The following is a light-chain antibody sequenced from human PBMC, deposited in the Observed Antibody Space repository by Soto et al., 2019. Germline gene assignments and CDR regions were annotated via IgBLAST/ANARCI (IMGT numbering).Light chain of an antibody. CDR1: QSVSNN. Sequence: EIVMTQSPATLSVSPGERVTLSCRAIQSVSNNLAWYHHKPGQTPRLLIYHTSTRASGIPVRFSASGSGTEFTLPISSLQSVDFVIYYCQQYSDWPRLTFGGGTKVEIK. J-gene: IGKJ4*01. CDR3: QQYSDWPRLT. CDR2: HTS. V-gene: IGKV3D-15*01.